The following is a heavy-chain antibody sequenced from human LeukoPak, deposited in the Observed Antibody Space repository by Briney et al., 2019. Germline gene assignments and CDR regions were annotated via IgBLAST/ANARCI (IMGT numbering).Heavy chain of an antibody. CDR1: GFTFSSYA. V-gene: IGHV3-23*01. CDR3: AKVYSSSSDFDY. CDR2: ISGSGGST. Sequence: GGSLRLSFAASGFTFSSYAMSWVRQAPGKGLEWVSAISGSGGSTYYADSVKGRFTISRDNSKNTLYLQMNSLRAEDTAVYYCAKVYSSSSDFDYWGQGTLVTVSS. D-gene: IGHD6-6*01. J-gene: IGHJ4*02.